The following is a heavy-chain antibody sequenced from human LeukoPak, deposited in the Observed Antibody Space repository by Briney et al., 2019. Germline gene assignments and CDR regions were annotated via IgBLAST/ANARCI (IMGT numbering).Heavy chain of an antibody. CDR1: GGSFSGYY. CDR3: ASGDWGQGFDP. CDR2: INHSGST. D-gene: IGHD7-27*01. V-gene: IGHV4-34*01. Sequence: PSETLSLTCAVYGGSFSGYYWSWIRQPPGKGLEWIGEINHSGSTNYNPSLKSRVTISVDTSKNQFSLKLSSVTAADTAVYYCASGDWGQGFDPWGQGTLVTVSS. J-gene: IGHJ5*02.